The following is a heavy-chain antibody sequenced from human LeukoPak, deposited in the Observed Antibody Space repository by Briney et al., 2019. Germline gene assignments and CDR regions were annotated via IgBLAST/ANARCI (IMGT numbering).Heavy chain of an antibody. V-gene: IGHV5-51*01. CDR2: IDPSDSET. Sequence: GESLTISCKASGDSFTCYWIGWVRHMPGKGMEWMGIIDPSDSETRSTPSFQGQVTISVDTPLTTTSPPWNSLKAPDAPMYYRARQTAMGRSWEYWGQGTLVTVAS. J-gene: IGHJ4*02. CDR1: GDSFTCYW. D-gene: IGHD1-26*01. CDR3: ARQTAMGRSWEY.